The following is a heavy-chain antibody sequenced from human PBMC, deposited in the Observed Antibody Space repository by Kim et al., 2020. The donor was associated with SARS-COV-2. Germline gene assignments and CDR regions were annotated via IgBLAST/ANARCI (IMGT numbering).Heavy chain of an antibody. CDR3: AREALWFGELLSHFDY. V-gene: IGHV3-33*01. Sequence: GGSLRLSCAASGFTFSSYGMHWVRQAPGKGLEWVAVIWYDGSNKYYADSVKGRFTISRDNSKNTLYLQMNSLRAEDTAVYYCAREALWFGELLSHFDYWGQGTLVTVSS. J-gene: IGHJ4*02. D-gene: IGHD3-10*01. CDR1: GFTFSSYG. CDR2: IWYDGSNK.